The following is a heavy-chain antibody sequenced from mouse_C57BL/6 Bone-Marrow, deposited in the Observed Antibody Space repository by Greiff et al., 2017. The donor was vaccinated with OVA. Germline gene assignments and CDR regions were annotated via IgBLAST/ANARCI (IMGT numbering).Heavy chain of an antibody. CDR3: TTYDLTFWYFDV. J-gene: IGHJ1*03. V-gene: IGHV14-4*01. Sequence: VQLKESGAELVRPGASVKLSCTASGFNIKDDYMHWVKQRPEQGLEWIGWIDPENGDTEYASKFQGKATITADTSSNTAYLQLSSLTSEDTAVYYCTTYDLTFWYFDVWGTGTTVTVSS. D-gene: IGHD4-1*01. CDR1: GFNIKDDY. CDR2: IDPENGDT.